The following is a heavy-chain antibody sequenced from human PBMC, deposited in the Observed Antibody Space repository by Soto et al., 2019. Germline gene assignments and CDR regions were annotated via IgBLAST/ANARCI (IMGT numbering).Heavy chain of an antibody. D-gene: IGHD7-27*01. Sequence: SETLSLTCAVYGGSFTPYHWSWIRQPPGRGLEWIGEIDHTGRTNYMPSLKSRVTMSVDTSKNQFSLKLRSVTAADTSVYYCARSMNDHNQHHWGFDYWGQGNLVTVSS. CDR3: ARSMNDHNQHHWGFDY. CDR1: GGSFTPYH. J-gene: IGHJ4*02. CDR2: IDHTGRT. V-gene: IGHV4-34*01.